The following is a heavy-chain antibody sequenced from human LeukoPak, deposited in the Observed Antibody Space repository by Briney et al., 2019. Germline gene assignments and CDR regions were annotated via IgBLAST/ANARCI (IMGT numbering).Heavy chain of an antibody. CDR3: ARATGYDISESRGYFDY. CDR2: INPSGGST. J-gene: IGHJ4*02. Sequence: ASVKVSCKASGYTFTGYYMHWVRQAPGQGLEWMGIINPSGGSTSYAQKFQGRVTMTRDMSTSTVYMELSSLRSEDTAVYYCARATGYDISESRGYFDYWGQGTLVTVSS. V-gene: IGHV1-46*01. D-gene: IGHD3-9*01. CDR1: GYTFTGYY.